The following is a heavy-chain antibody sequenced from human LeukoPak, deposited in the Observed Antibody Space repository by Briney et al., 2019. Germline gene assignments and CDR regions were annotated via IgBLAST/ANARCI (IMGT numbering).Heavy chain of an antibody. Sequence: GESLKISCKASGYSFATYWIGWVRHTPGRGLEWMGLIYPGDSDTRYSPSFQGQVTISADKSISSTSLQWRSLKASDTAMYYCARPNGGRLWAWYFDYWGQGTPVTVSS. J-gene: IGHJ4*02. CDR3: ARPNGGRLWAWYFDY. D-gene: IGHD7-27*01. CDR1: GYSFATYW. CDR2: IYPGDSDT. V-gene: IGHV5-51*01.